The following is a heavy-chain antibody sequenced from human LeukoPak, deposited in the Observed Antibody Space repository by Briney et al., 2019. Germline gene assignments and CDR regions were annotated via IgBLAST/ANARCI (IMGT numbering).Heavy chain of an antibody. CDR3: ARSISSSSSFDY. CDR2: ISYSGAST. CDR1: GLTFSGYA. J-gene: IGHJ4*02. D-gene: IGHD6-6*01. Sequence: GGSLRLSCAASGLTFSGYAMNWVRQAPGKGLEWVSGISYSGASTYYADSVKDRFINSRDNSKNMLYLHMNSLSAEDTARYYCARSISSSSSFDYWGQGTLVTVSS. V-gene: IGHV3-23*01.